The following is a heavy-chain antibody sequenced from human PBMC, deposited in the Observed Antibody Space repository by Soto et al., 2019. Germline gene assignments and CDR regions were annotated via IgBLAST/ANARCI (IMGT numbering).Heavy chain of an antibody. Sequence: QVQLVQSGAEVKKSGASVKVSCKASGYTFTSHDINWVRQATGQGLEWMGWMNPNSGNTGYAQKFQGRVTXTXHXXISTAYMELSSLRSEDTAVYYCARWDYGVYARFDYWGQGTLVTVSS. CDR1: GYTFTSHD. D-gene: IGHD4-17*01. CDR2: MNPNSGNT. CDR3: ARWDYGVYARFDY. J-gene: IGHJ4*02. V-gene: IGHV1-8*01.